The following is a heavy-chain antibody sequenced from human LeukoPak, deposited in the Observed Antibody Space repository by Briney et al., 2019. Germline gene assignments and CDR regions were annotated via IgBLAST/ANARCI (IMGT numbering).Heavy chain of an antibody. Sequence: ASVKVSCKASGYTFTGYYMRWVRQAPGQGLEWMGWINPNSGGTNYAQKFQGRVTMTRDTSISTAYMELSRLRSDDTAVYYCARDAPPTYYYDSSGSYDYWGQGTLVTVSS. J-gene: IGHJ4*02. CDR3: ARDAPPTYYYDSSGSYDY. CDR1: GYTFTGYY. CDR2: INPNSGGT. V-gene: IGHV1-2*02. D-gene: IGHD3-22*01.